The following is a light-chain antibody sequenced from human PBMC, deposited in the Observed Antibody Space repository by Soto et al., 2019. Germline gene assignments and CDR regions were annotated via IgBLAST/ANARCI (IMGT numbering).Light chain of an antibody. CDR1: QSLLYSNGYHY. V-gene: IGKV2-28*01. Sequence: DIVMTQSPLSLPVTPGEPASISCRSSQSLLYSNGYHYLDWYLQKPGQSPHLVIYLGSNRASGVPDRFSGSASCTDFTLKISRVEAEDVGVYYCMQALQTPYTFGQGTRLEI. J-gene: IGKJ2*01. CDR2: LGS. CDR3: MQALQTPYT.